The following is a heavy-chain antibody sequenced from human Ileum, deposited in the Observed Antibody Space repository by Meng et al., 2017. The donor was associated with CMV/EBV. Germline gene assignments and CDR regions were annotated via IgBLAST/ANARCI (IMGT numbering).Heavy chain of an antibody. CDR3: ARGRNKQTQTSNWFDP. CDR2: IYCSEST. V-gene: IGHV4-30-4*08. D-gene: IGHD6-13*01. J-gene: IGHJ5*02. CDR1: SISSGDYY. Sequence: SISSGDYYWSWIRQPPGKGLEWIGYIYCSESTYYSPSLKSRVTISVDTSKNQFSLKLSSVTAADTAVYYCARGRNKQTQTSNWFDPWGQGTLVTVSS.